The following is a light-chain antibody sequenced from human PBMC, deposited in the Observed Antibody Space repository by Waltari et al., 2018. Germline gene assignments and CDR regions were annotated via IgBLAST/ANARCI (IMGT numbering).Light chain of an antibody. Sequence: EIVLTQSPGTLSLSPGERATLSCKASQTVTSNSLAWYQQRPGQAPRILIYDSSIRATGIPDRFSCGGSGTDFTLTISRLEPEDFAVYHCQQYGRSPYTFGQGTKLEIK. CDR1: QTVTSNS. CDR3: QQYGRSPYT. CDR2: DSS. J-gene: IGKJ2*01. V-gene: IGKV3-20*01.